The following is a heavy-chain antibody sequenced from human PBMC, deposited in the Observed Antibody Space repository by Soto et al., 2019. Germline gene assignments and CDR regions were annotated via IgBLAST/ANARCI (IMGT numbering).Heavy chain of an antibody. D-gene: IGHD2-2*01. CDR2: IIPILGIT. V-gene: IGHV1-2*04. CDR3: VCAPCRSPSCYPLAEFDY. Sequence: GLEWMGRIIPILGITNYAQKFQGWVTMTRDKSISTAYMELSRLRSDDTAVYYCVCAPCRSPSCYPLAEFDYWGQGTLVTVYS. J-gene: IGHJ4*02.